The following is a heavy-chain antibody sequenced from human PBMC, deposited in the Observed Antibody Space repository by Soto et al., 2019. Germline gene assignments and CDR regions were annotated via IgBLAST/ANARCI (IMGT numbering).Heavy chain of an antibody. D-gene: IGHD3-16*01. Sequence: VTFSCKASGHTFTNFGVTWVRQAPGQGLEWMGWISAYTDDPNYAQKFQGRVTMTIDTSTSTAYLDLRSLTSDDWPDGGTRFDPWGQGTLVTVSS. J-gene: IGHJ5*02. CDR3: RFDP. CDR1: GHTFTNFG. V-gene: IGHV1-18*01. CDR2: ISAYTDDP.